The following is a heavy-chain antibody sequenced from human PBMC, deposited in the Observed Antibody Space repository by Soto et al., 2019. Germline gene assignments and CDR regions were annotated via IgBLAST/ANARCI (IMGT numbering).Heavy chain of an antibody. CDR1: GFTFSSYG. CDR3: AKASAPGGTYFPLWF. Sequence: GGSLRLSCAASGFTFSSYGMSWVRQAPGKGLEWVSSISGSGGSTYYADSVKGRFTISRDNSKNTLYLQMNSLRAEDTAVYYCAKASAPGGTYFPLWFWGQGALVTVSS. V-gene: IGHV3-23*01. J-gene: IGHJ4*02. CDR2: ISGSGGST. D-gene: IGHD1-26*01.